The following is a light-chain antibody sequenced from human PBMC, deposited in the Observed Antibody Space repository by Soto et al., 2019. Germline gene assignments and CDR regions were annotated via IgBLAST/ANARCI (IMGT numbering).Light chain of an antibody. CDR3: QQYGSSRT. Sequence: EIVLTQSPGTLSLSPGERATLSCRASQSVSSSYLAWYQQKPGQAPRLLIYGATNRIIGIPDRFSGSGSGTDFTLTISRLEPEDFAVYYCQQYGSSRTFGQGTKVDI. CDR2: GAT. J-gene: IGKJ1*01. V-gene: IGKV3-20*01. CDR1: QSVSSSY.